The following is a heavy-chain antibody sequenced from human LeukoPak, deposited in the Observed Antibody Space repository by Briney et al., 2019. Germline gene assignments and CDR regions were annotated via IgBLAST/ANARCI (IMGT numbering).Heavy chain of an antibody. V-gene: IGHV3-53*01. J-gene: IGHJ5*02. CDR1: GFTFGDYA. CDR3: ARGSRFDP. Sequence: GGSLRLSCTASGFTFGDYAMSWFRQAPGKGLEWVSVIYSGGSTYYADSVKGRFTTSRDNSKNTLYLQMNSLRAEDTAVYYCARGSRFDPWGQGTLVTVSS. CDR2: IYSGGST.